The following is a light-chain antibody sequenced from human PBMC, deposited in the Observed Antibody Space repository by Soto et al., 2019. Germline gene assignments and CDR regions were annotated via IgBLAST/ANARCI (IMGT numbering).Light chain of an antibody. CDR1: QSVSSN. V-gene: IGKV3D-15*01. Sequence: EFVLSQSPGTLSLSAGDRASLSCRTIQSVSSNYLAWFQQKPGQAPRLLIYGASTRATGIPARFSGSGSGTEFTLTISSLQSEDLAVYYCQQYNNWPPWTFGQGAKVDIK. J-gene: IGKJ1*01. CDR3: QQYNNWPPWT. CDR2: GAS.